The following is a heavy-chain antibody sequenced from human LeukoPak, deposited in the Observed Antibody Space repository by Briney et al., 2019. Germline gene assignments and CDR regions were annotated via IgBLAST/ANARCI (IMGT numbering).Heavy chain of an antibody. CDR1: GGTFSSYA. CDR2: IIPIFGTA. D-gene: IGHD5-12*01. CDR3: ARGSRVATLDFDY. Sequence: SVKVSCKASGGTFSSYAISWVRQAPGQELEWMGGIIPIFGTANYAQKFQGRVTITADKSTSTAYMELSSLRSEDTAVYYCARGSRVATLDFDYWGQGTLVTVSS. V-gene: IGHV1-69*06. J-gene: IGHJ4*02.